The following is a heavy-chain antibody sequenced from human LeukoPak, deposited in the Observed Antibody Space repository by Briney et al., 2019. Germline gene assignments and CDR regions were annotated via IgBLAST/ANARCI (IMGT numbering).Heavy chain of an antibody. CDR2: ISAYNGNT. J-gene: IGHJ4*02. CDR3: ARVDSSGW. V-gene: IGHV1-18*04. CDR1: GYTFTGYY. Sequence: ASVKVSCKASGYTFTGYYMHWVRQAPGQGLEWMGWISAYNGNTNYAQKLQGRVTMTTDTSTSAAYMELRSLRSDDTAVYYCARVDSSGWWGQGTLVTVSS. D-gene: IGHD6-19*01.